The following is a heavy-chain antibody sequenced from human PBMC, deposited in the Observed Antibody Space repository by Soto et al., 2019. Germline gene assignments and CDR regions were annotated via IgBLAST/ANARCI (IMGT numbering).Heavy chain of an antibody. Sequence: GGSLRLSCAASGFTFDDYTMHWVRQAPGKGLEWVSLISWDVGSTYYADSVKGRFTISRDNSKNSLYLQMNSLRTEDTALYYCAKDMVRELSPNFDYWGQGTLVTFSS. CDR1: GFTFDDYT. CDR2: ISWDVGST. CDR3: AKDMVRELSPNFDY. J-gene: IGHJ4*02. D-gene: IGHD3-16*02. V-gene: IGHV3-43*01.